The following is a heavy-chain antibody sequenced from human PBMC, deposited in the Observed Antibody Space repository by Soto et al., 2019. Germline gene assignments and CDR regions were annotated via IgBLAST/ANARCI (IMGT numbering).Heavy chain of an antibody. D-gene: IGHD6-19*01. V-gene: IGHV3-7*03. CDR2: IKQDGSEK. Sequence: GGSLRLSCAASGFTFRSYWMSWVRQAPGKGLEWVANIKQDGSEKYYVDSVKGRPTISRDNAKNSLYLQMNSLRAEDTAVYYCASSSGWSRGTVDYWGQGT. CDR3: ASSSGWSRGTVDY. CDR1: GFTFRSYW. J-gene: IGHJ4*02.